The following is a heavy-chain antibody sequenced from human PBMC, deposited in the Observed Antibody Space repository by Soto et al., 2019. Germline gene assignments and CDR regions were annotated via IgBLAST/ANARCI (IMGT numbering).Heavy chain of an antibody. J-gene: IGHJ4*02. CDR1: GFSLSTSGVG. CDR3: AHTYYYDSRGDY. D-gene: IGHD3-22*01. V-gene: IGHV2-5*01. Sequence: QITLKESGPTLVKPTQTLTLTCTFSGFSLSTSGVGVGWIRQPPGKALEWLALIYWNDDKRYSPSLKSRVTITKDASKSRVVLTMSDMDPVDTATYYCAHTYYYDSRGDYWGQGTLVTVSS. CDR2: IYWNDDK.